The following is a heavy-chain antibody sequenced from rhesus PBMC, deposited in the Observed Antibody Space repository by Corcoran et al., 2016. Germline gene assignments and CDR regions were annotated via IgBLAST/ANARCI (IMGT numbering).Heavy chain of an antibody. D-gene: IGHD6-31*01. Sequence: QVQLQESGPGLVKPSETLSPICISSGASISANWWGWIRQPPGEGLKWIGEIVGSYGTTNYSPSLKSRVTISKDASRNQLSLKVTSVTAADTAVYYCARDPATGYFDFWGQGVLVPVSS. CDR2: IVGSYGTT. CDR3: ARDPATGYFDF. CDR1: GASISANW. V-gene: IGHV4-80*01. J-gene: IGHJ4*01.